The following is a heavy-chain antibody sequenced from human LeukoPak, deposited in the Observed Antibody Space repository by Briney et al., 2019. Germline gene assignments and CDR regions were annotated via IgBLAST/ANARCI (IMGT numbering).Heavy chain of an antibody. CDR1: GGSISSGSYY. D-gene: IGHD3-3*01. J-gene: IGHJ5*02. Sequence: PSQTLSLTCTVSGGSISSGSYYWSWIRQPAGKGLEWIGRIYTSGSTNYNPSLKSRVTISVDTSKYQFSLKLSSVTAADTAVYYCAGRSGINWFDPWGQGTLVTVSS. V-gene: IGHV4-61*02. CDR2: IYTSGST. CDR3: AGRSGINWFDP.